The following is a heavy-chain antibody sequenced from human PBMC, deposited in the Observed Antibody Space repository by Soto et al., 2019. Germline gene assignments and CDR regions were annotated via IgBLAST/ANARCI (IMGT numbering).Heavy chain of an antibody. CDR2: ISSSGSTI. J-gene: IGHJ3*02. Sequence: GGSLRLSCAASGFTFSSYEMNWVRQAPGKGLEWVSYISSSGSTIYYADSVKGRFTISRDNAKNSLYLQMNSLRAEDTAVYYCARAKHIVVVTANVGALDIWGQGTMVTVSS. CDR1: GFTFSSYE. V-gene: IGHV3-48*03. CDR3: ARAKHIVVVTANVGALDI. D-gene: IGHD2-21*02.